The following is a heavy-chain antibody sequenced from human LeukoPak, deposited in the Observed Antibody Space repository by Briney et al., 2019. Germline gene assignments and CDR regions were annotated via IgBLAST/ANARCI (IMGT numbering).Heavy chain of an antibody. CDR2: ISASGGIT. CDR3: ARGLSSSPAFDY. CDR1: GFTFRSYS. V-gene: IGHV3-23*01. D-gene: IGHD6-6*01. Sequence: GGSLRLSCEASGFTFRSYSMNWVRQAPGKGLEWVSSISASGGITYHADSVKGRFTISRDNSKNALHLQMNSLRADDTAVYYCARGLSSSPAFDYWGQGTLVTVSS. J-gene: IGHJ4*02.